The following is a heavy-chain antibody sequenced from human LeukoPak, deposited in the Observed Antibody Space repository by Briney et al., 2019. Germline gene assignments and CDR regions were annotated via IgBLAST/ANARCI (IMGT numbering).Heavy chain of an antibody. CDR3: ASYYYDSSGYYEDY. J-gene: IGHJ4*02. D-gene: IGHD3-22*01. V-gene: IGHV4-34*01. CDR1: GGSFSGYY. CDR2: ISHSGST. Sequence: SETLSLTCAVYGGSFSGYYWSWIRQPPGKGLEWIGEISHSGSTNYNPSLKSRVTISVDTSKNQFSLKLSSVTAADTAVYYCASYYYDSSGYYEDYWGQGTLVTVSS.